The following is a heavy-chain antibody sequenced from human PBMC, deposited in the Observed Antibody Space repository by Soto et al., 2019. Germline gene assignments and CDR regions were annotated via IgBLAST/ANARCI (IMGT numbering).Heavy chain of an antibody. CDR3: VRSYSGYRGYSFDC. J-gene: IGHJ4*02. D-gene: IGHD5-12*01. CDR1: GFTFSSYW. Sequence: GGTLRLSCAASGFTFSSYWMSWVRQAPGKGLEWVANIKQDGSDKYYVDSVRGRFTISRDNAKNSLYLQMNSLRAGDTAVYYCVRSYSGYRGYSFDCWGQGTLVTVSS. CDR2: IKQDGSDK. V-gene: IGHV3-7*03.